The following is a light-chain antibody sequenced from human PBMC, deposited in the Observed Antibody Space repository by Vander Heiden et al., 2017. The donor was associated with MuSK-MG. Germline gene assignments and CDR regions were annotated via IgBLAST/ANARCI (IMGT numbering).Light chain of an antibody. V-gene: IGKV3-11*01. J-gene: IGKJ2*01. CDR3: QQRSNWPGT. Sequence: EIVLTQSPATLSLSPGERATIPCRASQSVSSYLAGYQQKPGQAPRFLIYDASNRATGIPARFSGSGSGTDFTLTISSLEPEDFAVYYCQQRSNWPGTFGQGTKLEIK. CDR2: DAS. CDR1: QSVSSY.